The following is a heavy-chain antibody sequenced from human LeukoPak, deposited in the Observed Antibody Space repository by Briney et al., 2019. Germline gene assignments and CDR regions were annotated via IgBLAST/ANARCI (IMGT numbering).Heavy chain of an antibody. V-gene: IGHV1-18*01. CDR2: IRAYNGNT. CDR3: ARPQPEGVSRY. CDR1: GYTFTSYG. J-gene: IGHJ4*02. Sequence: ASVKVSCKASGYTFTSYGISWVRQAPGQGLEWMGWIRAYNGNTNYAKKLQGRVTMTTDTATSTAYMELRSLRSDDTAVYYCARPQPEGVSRYWGQGTLVTVSS. D-gene: IGHD6-13*01.